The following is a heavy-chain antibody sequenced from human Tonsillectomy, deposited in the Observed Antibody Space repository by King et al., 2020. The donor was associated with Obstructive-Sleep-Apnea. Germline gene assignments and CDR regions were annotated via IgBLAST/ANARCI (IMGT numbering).Heavy chain of an antibody. V-gene: IGHV4-59*08. Sequence: QLQESGPGLVKPSETLSLTCTVSXGSISSXYWSWIRQPPGKGLEWIGYVYYSGSXNYKPSLKSRVTISVDTSKKQFSLKLSSVTAADTAVYYCAISVDTAMVFDYWGQXTLVTVSS. CDR3: AISVDTAMVFDY. D-gene: IGHD5-18*01. J-gene: IGHJ4*02. CDR1: XGSISSXY. CDR2: VYYSGSX.